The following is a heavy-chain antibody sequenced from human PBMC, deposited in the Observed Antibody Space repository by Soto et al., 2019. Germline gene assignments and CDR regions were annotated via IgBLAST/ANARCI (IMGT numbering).Heavy chain of an antibody. CDR2: ISSSSSYI. V-gene: IGHV3-21*01. J-gene: IGHJ4*02. Sequence: GGSLSLSCPASSFTFSIYSMHWHRQAPGKGLEWVSSISSSSSYIYYADSVKGRFTISRDNAKNSLYLQMNSLRAEDTAVYYCARAGEYSSSSFDYWGQGTLVTV. CDR1: SFTFSIYS. D-gene: IGHD6-6*01. CDR3: ARAGEYSSSSFDY.